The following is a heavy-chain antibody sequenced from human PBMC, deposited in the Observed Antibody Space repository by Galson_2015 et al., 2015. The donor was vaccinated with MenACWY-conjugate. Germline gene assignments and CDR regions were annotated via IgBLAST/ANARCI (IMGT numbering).Heavy chain of an antibody. D-gene: IGHD3-10*01. CDR1: GYTFTNYY. CDR2: ISGYNGNT. CDR3: ARTIGARGLTPGTYYFDY. Sequence: SVKVSCKASGYTFTNYYINWVRQAPGQGLEWLGWISGYNGNTFYAENLQGRVTMTTDTSTSTAYMELKNLRSDDTAVYYCARTIGARGLTPGTYYFDYWGQGTLVTVSS. J-gene: IGHJ4*02. V-gene: IGHV1-18*01.